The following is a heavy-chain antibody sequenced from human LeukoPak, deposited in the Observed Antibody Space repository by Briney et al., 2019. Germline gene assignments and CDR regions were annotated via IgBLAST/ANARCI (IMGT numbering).Heavy chain of an antibody. Sequence: GGSLRLSCAAFGFTFSSYAMHWVRQAPGKGLEWVAVISYDGSNKYYADSVKGRFTISRDNSKNTLYLQMNSLRAEDTAVYYCAGVVPAAMGFLCYYMDVWGKGTTVTVSS. CDR1: GFTFSSYA. J-gene: IGHJ6*03. CDR3: AGVVPAAMGFLCYYMDV. D-gene: IGHD2-2*01. CDR2: ISYDGSNK. V-gene: IGHV3-30-3*01.